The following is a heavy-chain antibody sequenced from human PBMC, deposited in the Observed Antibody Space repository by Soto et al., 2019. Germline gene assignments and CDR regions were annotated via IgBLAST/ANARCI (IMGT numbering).Heavy chain of an antibody. CDR1: GFTFSSYA. D-gene: IGHD1-26*01. V-gene: IGHV3-23*01. CDR3: ARRGSGSYYDY. J-gene: IGHJ4*02. Sequence: EVQLLESGGGLVQPGGSLRLSCAASGFTFSSYAMRWVRQAPGKGLEWVSAISGSGGSTYYADSVKGRFTVSRDTSKNTLYLQMNSLRAEETAVYYCARRGSGSYYDYWGQGTLVTVSS. CDR2: ISGSGGST.